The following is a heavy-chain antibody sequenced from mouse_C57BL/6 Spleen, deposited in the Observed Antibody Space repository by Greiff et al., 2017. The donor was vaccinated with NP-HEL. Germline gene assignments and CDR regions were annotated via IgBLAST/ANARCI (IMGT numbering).Heavy chain of an antibody. Sequence: VQLQQSGPELVKPGASVKISCKASGYTFTDYYMNWVKQSHGKSLEWIGDINPNNGGTSYNQKFKGKATLTVDKSSSTAYMELRSLTSEDSAVYYCASGTTVVASDFDYWGQGTTLTVSS. D-gene: IGHD1-1*01. CDR3: ASGTTVVASDFDY. CDR2: INPNNGGT. J-gene: IGHJ2*01. V-gene: IGHV1-26*01. CDR1: GYTFTDYY.